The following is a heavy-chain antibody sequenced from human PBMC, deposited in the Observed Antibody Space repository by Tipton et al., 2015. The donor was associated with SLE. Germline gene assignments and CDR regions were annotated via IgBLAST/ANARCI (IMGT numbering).Heavy chain of an antibody. CDR3: ARVEAGNWFDP. CDR2: IYHSGST. CDR1: GYSISSGYS. D-gene: IGHD6-13*01. J-gene: IGHJ5*02. Sequence: LRLSCTVSGYSISSGYSWGWIRQPPGKGLEWIGSIYHSGSTYYNPSLKSRVTIAVDTSKNQFSLKLSSVTAADTAVYYCARVEAGNWFDPWGQGTLVTVSS. V-gene: IGHV4-38-2*02.